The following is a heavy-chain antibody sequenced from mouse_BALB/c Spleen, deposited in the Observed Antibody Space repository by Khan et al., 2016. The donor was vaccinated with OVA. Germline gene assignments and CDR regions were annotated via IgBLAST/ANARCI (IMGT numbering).Heavy chain of an antibody. CDR3: ARTYYGNYREAMDY. CDR1: GFSLTGYG. Sequence: QVQLKQSGPGLVAPSQSLSITCTVSGFSLTGYGVNWVRQPPGKGLEWLGMIWGDGSTDYNSALKSRLNLSKDNSKSQVFLKMNSLQTDDTVRYYGARTYYGNYREAMDYWGQGTSVTVSS. CDR2: IWGDGST. V-gene: IGHV2-6-7*01. D-gene: IGHD2-10*01. J-gene: IGHJ4*01.